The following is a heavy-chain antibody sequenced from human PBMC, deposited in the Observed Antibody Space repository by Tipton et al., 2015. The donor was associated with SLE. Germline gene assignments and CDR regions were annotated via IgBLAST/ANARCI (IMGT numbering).Heavy chain of an antibody. CDR1: GGSISSHY. J-gene: IGHJ4*02. V-gene: IGHV4-59*11. CDR3: AGAWQGYCSGGTCYVLDY. D-gene: IGHD2-15*01. CDR2: ISYSETT. Sequence: TLSLTCTVSGGSISSHYWSWIRQPPGKGLVWIGYISYSETTNYNPSLKSRVTISVDTSKNQFSLKLRSVTAADTAVYYSAGAWQGYCSGGTCYVLDYWGQGTLVTVSS.